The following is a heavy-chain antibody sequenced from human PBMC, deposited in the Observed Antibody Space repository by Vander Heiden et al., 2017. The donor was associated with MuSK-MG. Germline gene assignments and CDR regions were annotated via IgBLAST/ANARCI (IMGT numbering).Heavy chain of an antibody. CDR2: MNPNSGNT. D-gene: IGHD3-10*01. V-gene: IGHV1-8*01. Sequence: QVQLVQPGAEVKKPGASVKVYCKAAGYTFTSYDIHWVRQSTGQGLEWMGWMNPNSGNTGKAQKFQGRVTMTRNTSISTAYMELSSLRSEDTAVYYCARGNPDYYPDIWGQGTMVTVSS. J-gene: IGHJ3*02. CDR3: ARGNPDYYPDI. CDR1: GYTFTSYD.